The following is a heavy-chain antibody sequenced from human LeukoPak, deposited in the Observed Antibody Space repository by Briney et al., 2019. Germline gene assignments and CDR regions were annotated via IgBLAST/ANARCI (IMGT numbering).Heavy chain of an antibody. J-gene: IGHJ3*02. D-gene: IGHD1-26*01. CDR1: GGSISSYY. V-gene: IGHV4-59*01. CDR2: IYYSGST. CDR3: ARDLGHSGSYWGGAFDI. Sequence: PSETLSLTCTVSGGSISSYYWSWIRQPPGKGLEWIGYIYYSGSTNYNPSLKSRVTISVDTSKNQLSLKLSSVTAADTAVYYCARDLGHSGSYWGGAFDIWGQGTMVTVSS.